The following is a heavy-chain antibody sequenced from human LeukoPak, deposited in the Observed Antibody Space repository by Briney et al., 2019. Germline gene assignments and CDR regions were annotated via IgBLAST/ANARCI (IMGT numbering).Heavy chain of an antibody. CDR1: GFTFSSYW. CDR3: ATSRFYLES. V-gene: IGHV3-7*01. Sequence: GGSLRLSCAASGFTFSSYWMSWVRQAPEKGLEWVAKIKPDGSEIYHVDSVQGRFTISRDNAKNSLYLQMNSLRAEDTAVYYCATSRFYLESWGQGTLVTVSS. CDR2: IKPDGSEI. J-gene: IGHJ4*02.